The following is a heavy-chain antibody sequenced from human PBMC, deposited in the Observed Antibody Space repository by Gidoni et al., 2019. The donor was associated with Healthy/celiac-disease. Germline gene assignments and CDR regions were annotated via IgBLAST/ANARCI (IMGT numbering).Heavy chain of an antibody. V-gene: IGHV2-5*02. J-gene: IGHJ4*02. D-gene: IGHD6-13*01. CDR2: IYWDDDK. Sequence: QITLKESGSTLVKPTQTLTLTCTFSGFSLSTSGVGVGWIRQPPGKALEWLALIYWDDDKRYSPSLKSRLTITKDTSKNQVVLTMTNMDPVDTATYYCAHRKSIAAAGIVVFDYWGQGTLVTVSS. CDR1: GFSLSTSGVG. CDR3: AHRKSIAAAGIVVFDY.